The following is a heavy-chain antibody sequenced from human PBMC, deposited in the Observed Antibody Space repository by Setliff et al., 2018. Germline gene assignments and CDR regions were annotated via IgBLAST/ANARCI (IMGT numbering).Heavy chain of an antibody. CDR3: ARSDDNFQYPDY. Sequence: PSETLSLTCSVSGASISSGNDFWNWIRQPAGKGLEWLGNIYTNGGTDYSPSLRSRVTISLGTSKIQFSLQLTSATAADTAIYYCARSDDNFQYPDYWGQGTLVTVSS. CDR2: IYTNGGT. J-gene: IGHJ4*01. D-gene: IGHD1-1*01. CDR1: GASISSGNDF. V-gene: IGHV4-61*09.